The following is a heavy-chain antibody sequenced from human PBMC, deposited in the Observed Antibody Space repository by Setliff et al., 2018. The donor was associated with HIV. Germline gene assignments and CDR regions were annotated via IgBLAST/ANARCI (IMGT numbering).Heavy chain of an antibody. D-gene: IGHD2-21*01. J-gene: IGHJ5*02. V-gene: IGHV3-15*01. CDR2: IKRKTDGGAT. CDR3: TTDWGGGGGAPLDP. CDR1: GFTFTNAW. Sequence: GESLKISCTASGFTFTNAWLTWVRQAPGKGLEWMARIKRKTDGGATDYAAPVKGRFTVSRDDSRNTLYLQMNNLNTEDTAIYYCTTDWGGGGGAPLDPWGQGTQVTVSS.